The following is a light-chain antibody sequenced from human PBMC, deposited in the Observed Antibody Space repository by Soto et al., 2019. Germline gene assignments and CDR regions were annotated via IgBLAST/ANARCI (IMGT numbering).Light chain of an antibody. CDR2: EVS. J-gene: IGLJ2*01. Sequence: QSALTQPPSASGSPGQSVTISCTGTSSDVGGYKYVSWYQQHPGKAPKLMIFEVSRRPSGVPDRFSGSKSGNTASLTVSGLQAEDEADYYCSSYTTSTTRIIFGGGTKLTVL. V-gene: IGLV2-8*01. CDR3: SSYTTSTTRII. CDR1: SSDVGGYKY.